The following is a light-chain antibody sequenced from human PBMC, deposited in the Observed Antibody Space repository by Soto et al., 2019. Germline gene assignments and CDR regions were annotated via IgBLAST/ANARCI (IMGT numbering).Light chain of an antibody. Sequence: QSALTQPASVSGSPGQSITISCTGTSSDVGGYNYVSWYQQHPGKAPKLMIYDVSNRPSWVSNRFSGSKSGNTASLTISGLQAEDEADYYCSSSTSSSTLVFGTGTKVTVL. CDR2: DVS. CDR1: SSDVGGYNY. V-gene: IGLV2-14*01. J-gene: IGLJ1*01. CDR3: SSSTSSSTLV.